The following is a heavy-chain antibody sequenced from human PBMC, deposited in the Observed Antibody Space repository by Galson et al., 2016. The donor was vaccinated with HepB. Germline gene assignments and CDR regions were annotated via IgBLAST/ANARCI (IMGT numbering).Heavy chain of an antibody. D-gene: IGHD6-13*01. CDR2: VSGSGDNT. CDR1: GFTFKNYA. Sequence: SLRLSCAASGFTFKNYATNWVRQAPGKGLEWVSVVSGSGDNTYYADSVKGRLTISRDNSNNTLFLQMNSLRVEDTAVYYCAKGRSAIAAAGLNYWGQGTLVTVSS. CDR3: AKGRSAIAAAGLNY. V-gene: IGHV3-23*01. J-gene: IGHJ4*02.